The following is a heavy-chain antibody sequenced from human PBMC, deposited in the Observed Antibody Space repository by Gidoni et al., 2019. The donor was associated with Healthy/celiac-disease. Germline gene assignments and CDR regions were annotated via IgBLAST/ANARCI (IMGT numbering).Heavy chain of an antibody. D-gene: IGHD6-19*01. J-gene: IGHJ4*02. CDR2: ISGSGGST. CDR3: AKVVSLGGYSSGWDPFDY. Sequence: EVQLLESGGGLVQPGGSLRLSCAASGFTSSSYAMSGVPQAPGKGLEWVSAISGSGGSTHYADSVKGRFTISRDNSKNTLYLQMNSLRAEDTAVYYCAKVVSLGGYSSGWDPFDYWGQGTLVTVSS. CDR1: GFTSSSYA. V-gene: IGHV3-23*01.